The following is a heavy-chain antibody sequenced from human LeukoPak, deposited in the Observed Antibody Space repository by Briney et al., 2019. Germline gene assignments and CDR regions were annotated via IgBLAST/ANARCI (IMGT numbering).Heavy chain of an antibody. V-gene: IGHV4-30-4*01. CDR2: ISYSGAT. Sequence: NPSQTLSLTCTVSGDSITSIHYYWGWVRQSPGKGLEWIAYISYSGATYYSAPLKIRLAISRDTAKNQFSLKLTSVTAADTAIYSCTRRMAKTGRYFFDYWGQGTLVNVSS. J-gene: IGHJ4*02. CDR3: TRRMAKTGRYFFDY. CDR1: GDSITSIHYY. D-gene: IGHD1-1*01.